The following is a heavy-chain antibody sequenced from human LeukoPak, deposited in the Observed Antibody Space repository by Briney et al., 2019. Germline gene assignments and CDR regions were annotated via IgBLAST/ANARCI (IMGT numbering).Heavy chain of an antibody. CDR3: AKEVRESAWFYFDY. V-gene: IGHV3-23*01. D-gene: IGHD3-10*01. J-gene: IGHJ4*02. CDR1: GFTFKTYA. CDR2: IRSSGDST. Sequence: GGSLRLSCSASGFTFKTYAMSWVRQAPGKGLEWVSGIRSSGDSTYYADSVKGRFTISRDNSRNMLYLQMNSLSAEDTAVYYCAKEVRESAWFYFDYWGQGTLATVSS.